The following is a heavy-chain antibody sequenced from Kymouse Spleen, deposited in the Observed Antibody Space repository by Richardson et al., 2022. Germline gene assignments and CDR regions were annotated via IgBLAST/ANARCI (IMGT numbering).Heavy chain of an antibody. D-gene: IGHD6-6*01. CDR2: IYYSGST. Sequence: QVQLQESGPGLVKPSETLSLTCTVSGGSISSYYWSWIRQPPGKGLEWIGYIYYSGSTNYNPSLKSRVTISVDTSKNQFSLKLSSVTAADTAVYYCARDVAARSIYYGMDVWGQGTTVTVSS. V-gene: IGHV4-59*01. CDR3: ARDVAARSIYYGMDV. CDR1: GGSISSYY. J-gene: IGHJ6*02.